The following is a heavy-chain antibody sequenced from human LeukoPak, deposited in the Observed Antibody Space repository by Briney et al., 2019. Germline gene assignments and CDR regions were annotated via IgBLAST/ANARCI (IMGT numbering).Heavy chain of an antibody. Sequence: ASVKVSCKASGYTFTGYYVHWVRQAPGQGLEWMGWINPNSGGTNYAQKFQGRVTMTRDTSISTAYMELSRLRSDDTAVYYCARNPPSNRQLVSYWGQGTLVTVSS. CDR2: INPNSGGT. CDR3: ARNPPSNRQLVSY. D-gene: IGHD6-6*01. J-gene: IGHJ4*02. CDR1: GYTFTGYY. V-gene: IGHV1-2*02.